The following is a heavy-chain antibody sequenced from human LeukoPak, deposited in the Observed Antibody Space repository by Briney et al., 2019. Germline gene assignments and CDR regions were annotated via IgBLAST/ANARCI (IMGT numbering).Heavy chain of an antibody. CDR3: ARVPLPGYSKGDY. D-gene: IGHD4-11*01. J-gene: IGHJ4*02. Sequence: GGSLRLSCAASVFTFSSYEMNWVRQAPGKGLEGVSYISSSGSTIYYADSVKGRFTISRDNAKNSLYLQMNSLRAEDTAVYYCARVPLPGYSKGDYWGQGTLVTVSS. CDR1: VFTFSSYE. CDR2: ISSSGSTI. V-gene: IGHV3-48*03.